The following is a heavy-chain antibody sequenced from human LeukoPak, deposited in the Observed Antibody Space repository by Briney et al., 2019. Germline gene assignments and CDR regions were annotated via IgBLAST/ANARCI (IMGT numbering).Heavy chain of an antibody. CDR3: ARDLAWGAFDY. CDR1: GFSFSYHG. CDR2: VSPPGGGT. J-gene: IGHJ4*02. Sequence: GGSLRLSCVASGFSFSYHGMNWVRLAPGKGLEWVSGVSPPGGGTYYADSVKGRFTISRDDSRNTLSLQMNSLGVEDTAVYYCARDLAWGAFDYWGQGILVTVSS. V-gene: IGHV3-23*01. D-gene: IGHD7-27*01.